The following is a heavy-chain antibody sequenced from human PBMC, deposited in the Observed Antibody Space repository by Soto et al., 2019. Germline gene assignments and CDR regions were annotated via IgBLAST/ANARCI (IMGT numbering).Heavy chain of an antibody. Sequence: PXGSLRLYFAASGFTVSSNYMSWVRQAPGKGLEWVSSIHPGGDTFYADSVKGRFSFSRDNSKNKVYLQMNSLRVEDSAVYYCARGTDDAKIRFDTWGQGTLVTVSS. CDR1: GFTVSSNY. CDR3: ARGTDDAKIRFDT. CDR2: IHPGGDT. V-gene: IGHV3-53*01. D-gene: IGHD1-1*01. J-gene: IGHJ5*02.